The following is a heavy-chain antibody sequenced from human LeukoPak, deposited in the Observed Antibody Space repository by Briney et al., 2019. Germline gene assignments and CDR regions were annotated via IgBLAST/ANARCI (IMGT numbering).Heavy chain of an antibody. CDR2: INPNSGGT. Sequence: ASVKVSCKASGYTFTGYYMHWVRQAPGQGLEWMGWINPNSGGTNYAQKFQGRVAMTRDTSISTAYMELSRLRSDDTAVYYRARDSIVVVPAAIRWDYYYYYMDVWGKGTTVTVSS. CDR3: ARDSIVVVPAAIRWDYYYYYMDV. J-gene: IGHJ6*03. CDR1: GYTFTGYY. V-gene: IGHV1-2*02. D-gene: IGHD2-2*02.